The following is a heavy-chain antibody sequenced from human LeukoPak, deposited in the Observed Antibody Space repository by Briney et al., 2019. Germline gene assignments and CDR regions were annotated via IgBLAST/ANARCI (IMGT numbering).Heavy chain of an antibody. Sequence: SETLSLTCAVYGVSCDDYYCSWLRQPPGKGLEWIGEIHPSGIFYYNSSLLSRVTISIDTSKSQFSLRLTSLTAADTAFYYCARGRDRSKAGDHWGQGSLVTVSS. CDR3: ARGRDRSKAGDH. D-gene: IGHD5-24*01. CDR1: GVSCDDYY. V-gene: IGHV4-34*01. J-gene: IGHJ4*02. CDR2: IHPSGIF.